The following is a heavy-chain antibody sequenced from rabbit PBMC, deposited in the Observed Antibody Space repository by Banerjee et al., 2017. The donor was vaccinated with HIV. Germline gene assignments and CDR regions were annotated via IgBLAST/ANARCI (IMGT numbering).Heavy chain of an antibody. CDR2: IDASSGST. CDR3: ARDLAGVIGWNFNL. V-gene: IGHV1S43*01. Sequence: LEWIGCIDASSGSTWYASWVDGRFTISRSTSLKTVDLKMTSLTAADTATYFCARDLAGVIGWNFNLWGQGTLVTVS. D-gene: IGHD4-1*01. J-gene: IGHJ4*01.